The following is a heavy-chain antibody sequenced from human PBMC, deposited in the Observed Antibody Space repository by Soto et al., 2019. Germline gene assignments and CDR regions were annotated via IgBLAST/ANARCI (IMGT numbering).Heavy chain of an antibody. CDR2: IYPGDSDT. CDR3: ARPGIAAANDAFDI. D-gene: IGHD6-13*01. CDR1: GYGFTSYW. J-gene: IGHJ3*02. V-gene: IGHV5-51*01. Sequence: PGESLKISCKGSGYGFTSYWIGWVRQMPGKGLEWMGIIYPGDSDTRYSPSFQGQVTISADKSISTAYLQWSSLKASGTAMCYCARPGIAAANDAFDIWGQGTMVTVSS.